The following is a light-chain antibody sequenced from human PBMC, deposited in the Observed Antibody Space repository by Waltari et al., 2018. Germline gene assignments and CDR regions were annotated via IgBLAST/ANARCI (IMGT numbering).Light chain of an antibody. CDR3: QAWDSSTVV. V-gene: IGLV3-1*01. CDR2: QDS. CDR1: KLGDKY. Sequence: SYELTQPPSVSVSPGQPASITCPGDKLGDKYACWYQQKPGQSPLLVIYQDSKRPSGIPERFSGSNSGNTATLTISGTQAMDEADYYCQAWDSSTVVFGGGTKLTVL. J-gene: IGLJ2*01.